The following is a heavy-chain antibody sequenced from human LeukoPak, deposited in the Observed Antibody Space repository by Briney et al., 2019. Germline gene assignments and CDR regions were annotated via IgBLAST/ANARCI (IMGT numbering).Heavy chain of an antibody. CDR1: GGSFSGYY. CDR3: ARGRRLGYFDY. D-gene: IGHD3-16*01. Sequence: PSETLSLTCAAYGGSFSGYYWSWIRQPPGKGLEWIGEINHSGSTNYNPSLKSRVTISVDTSKNQFSLKLSSVTAADTAVYYCARGRRLGYFDYWGQGTLVTVSS. CDR2: INHSGST. V-gene: IGHV4-34*01. J-gene: IGHJ4*02.